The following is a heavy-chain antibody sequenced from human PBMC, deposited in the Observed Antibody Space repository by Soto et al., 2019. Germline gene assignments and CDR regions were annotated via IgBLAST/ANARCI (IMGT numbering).Heavy chain of an antibody. V-gene: IGHV3-23*01. J-gene: IGHJ4*02. Sequence: EEQLLESGGGLVQPGGSLRLSCAGSGFIFRNYAMSWVRQAPGKGLEWVSTISGSDGNIYYADSVKGRFTISRDNSKNTLYLQMNSLRAEATAIYTCARCQSDRTTHFDNWGQGTLVTVSS. D-gene: IGHD2-21*02. CDR1: GFIFRNYA. CDR3: ARCQSDRTTHFDN. CDR2: ISGSDGNI.